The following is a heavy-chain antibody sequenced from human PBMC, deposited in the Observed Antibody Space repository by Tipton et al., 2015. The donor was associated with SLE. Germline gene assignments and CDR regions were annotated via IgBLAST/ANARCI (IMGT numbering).Heavy chain of an antibody. CDR3: ARASVYYYYYYMDV. D-gene: IGHD6-6*01. Sequence: SLRLSCAASGFTFSSYDMHWVRQATGKGLEWVSAIGTAGDTYYPGSVKGRFTISRENAKNSLYLQMNSLRAGDTAVYYCARASVYYYYYYMDVWGKGTTVTVS. CDR2: IGTAGDT. CDR1: GFTFSSYD. J-gene: IGHJ6*03. V-gene: IGHV3-13*01.